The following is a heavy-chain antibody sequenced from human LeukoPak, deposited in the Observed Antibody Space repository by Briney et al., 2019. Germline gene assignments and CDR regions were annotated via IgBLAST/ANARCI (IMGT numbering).Heavy chain of an antibody. Sequence: GGSMRLSCAASGFTFSSYSMNWVRQAPGKGLEWVSSISSSSSYIYYADSVKGRFTISRDNAKNSLYLQMNSLRAEDTAVYYCARDSTYNWNYGGYWGQGTLVTVSS. V-gene: IGHV3-21*01. D-gene: IGHD1-7*01. CDR2: ISSSSSYI. J-gene: IGHJ4*02. CDR1: GFTFSSYS. CDR3: ARDSTYNWNYGGY.